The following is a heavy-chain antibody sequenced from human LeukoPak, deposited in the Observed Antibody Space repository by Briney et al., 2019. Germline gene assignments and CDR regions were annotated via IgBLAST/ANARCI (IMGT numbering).Heavy chain of an antibody. V-gene: IGHV3-48*02. CDR2: ISTSSSNR. CDR3: AGDPGGNDAFDI. Sequence: GGSLRLSCAASGFTFSRCNMIWVRQAPGKGLEWLSYISTSSSNRYYAGSVKGRFTISRDNAKESLYLQLDSLRDEDTAVYYCAGDPGGNDAFDIWGQGTMVIVSS. J-gene: IGHJ3*02. D-gene: IGHD4-23*01. CDR1: GFTFSRCN.